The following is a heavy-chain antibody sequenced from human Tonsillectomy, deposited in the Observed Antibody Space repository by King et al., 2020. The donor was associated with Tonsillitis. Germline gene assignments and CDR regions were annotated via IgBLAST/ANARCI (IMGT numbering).Heavy chain of an antibody. J-gene: IGHJ6*02. D-gene: IGHD3-22*01. CDR1: GYTFTTYD. CDR2: MNPNSGNT. Sequence: VQLVESGAEVKKPGASVKVSCTASGYTFTTYDINWVRQTTGQGLEWMGWMNPNSGNTGYAQKFQGRVTMTRDTSISTAYMELSSLRSEDTAVYYCARTGEWDYYASSGSSYYYYGMDGWGQGTTVTVSS. V-gene: IGHV1-8*01. CDR3: ARTGEWDYYASSGSSYYYYGMDG.